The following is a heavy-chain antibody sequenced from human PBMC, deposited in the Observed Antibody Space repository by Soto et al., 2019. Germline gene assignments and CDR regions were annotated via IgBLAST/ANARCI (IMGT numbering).Heavy chain of an antibody. CDR1: GGTFSSYP. CDR2: IIPIFGTA. D-gene: IGHD3-3*01. V-gene: IGHV1-69*13. Sequence: VASVKVSCKASGGTFSSYPISWVRQAPGQGLEWMGGIIPIFGTANYAQKFQGRVTITADESTSTAYMELSSLRSEDTAVYYCARHYELTNPFDIWGQGTMVTVSS. J-gene: IGHJ3*02. CDR3: ARHYELTNPFDI.